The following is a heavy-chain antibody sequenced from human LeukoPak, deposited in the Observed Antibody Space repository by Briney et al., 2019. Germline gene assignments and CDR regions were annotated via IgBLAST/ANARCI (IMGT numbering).Heavy chain of an antibody. D-gene: IGHD6-13*01. Sequence: SETLSLTCTVSNDSIKDYYWNWIRQPPGKGLEWIGFISNSGSTNYNPSLKSRVTISIDTSKRQFSLKLSSVTAADTAVYYCARYEVGSSWAQAXXMWGXGXXVT. CDR3: ARYEVGSSWAQAXXM. J-gene: IGHJ3*01. CDR1: NDSIKDYY. V-gene: IGHV4-59*01. CDR2: ISNSGST.